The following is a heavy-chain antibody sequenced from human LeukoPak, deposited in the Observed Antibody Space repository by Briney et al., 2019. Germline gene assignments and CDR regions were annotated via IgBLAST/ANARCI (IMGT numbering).Heavy chain of an antibody. CDR2: IYYSGRT. V-gene: IGHV4-59*08. Sequence: SETLSLTCTVSGGSISSYYWSWIRQPPGKGLEWIGYIYYSGRTNYNPSLKSRVTISVDTSKNQVSLKLRSVTAADTAVYYCARRVTSNWFDPWGQGTLVTVSS. CDR1: GGSISSYY. D-gene: IGHD2-21*02. CDR3: ARRVTSNWFDP. J-gene: IGHJ5*02.